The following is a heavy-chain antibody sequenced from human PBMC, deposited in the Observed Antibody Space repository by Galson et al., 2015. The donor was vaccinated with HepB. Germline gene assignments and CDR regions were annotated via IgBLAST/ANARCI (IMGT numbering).Heavy chain of an antibody. D-gene: IGHD2-15*01. CDR2: INHSGST. Sequence: ETLSLTCAVYGGSFSGYYWSWIRQPPGKGLEWIGEINHSGSTNYNPSLKSRVTISVDTSKNQFSLKLSSVTAADTAVYYCARAQGGVVVVVAATSWFDPWGQGTLVTVSS. J-gene: IGHJ5*02. CDR1: GGSFSGYY. CDR3: ARAQGGVVVVVAATSWFDP. V-gene: IGHV4-34*01.